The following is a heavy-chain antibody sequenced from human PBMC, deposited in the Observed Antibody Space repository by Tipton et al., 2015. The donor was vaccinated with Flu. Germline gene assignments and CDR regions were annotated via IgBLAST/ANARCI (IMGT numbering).Heavy chain of an antibody. J-gene: IGHJ4*02. CDR3: VSYCSSTSCPDTGYYFDY. D-gene: IGHD2-2*01. CDR2: IYYSGST. Sequence: TLSLTCAVYGGSFSGYYWSWIRQPPGKGLEWIGSIYYSGSTYYNPSLKSRVTISVDTSKNQFSLKLSPVTAADTAVYYCVSYCSSTSCPDTGYYFDYWGQGTLVTVSS. V-gene: IGHV4-34*01. CDR1: GGSFSGYY.